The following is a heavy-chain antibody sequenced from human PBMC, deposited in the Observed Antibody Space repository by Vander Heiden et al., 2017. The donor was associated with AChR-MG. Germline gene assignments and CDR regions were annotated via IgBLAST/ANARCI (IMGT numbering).Heavy chain of an antibody. CDR3: AHRPYDSSGYYTYYFDY. V-gene: IGHV2-5*02. CDR2: IYWDDDK. D-gene: IGHD3-22*01. J-gene: IGHJ4*02. Sequence: QITLKESGPTLVKPTQTLTLTCTFSGFSLSTSGVGVGWIRQPPGKALEWLALIYWDDDKRYSPSLKGRLTITKDTSKNQVVLTMTNMDPVDTATYYCAHRPYDSSGYYTYYFDYWGQGTLVTVSS. CDR1: GFSLSTSGVG.